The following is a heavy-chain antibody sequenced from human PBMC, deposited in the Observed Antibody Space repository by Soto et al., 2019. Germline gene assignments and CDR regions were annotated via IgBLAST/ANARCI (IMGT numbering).Heavy chain of an antibody. Sequence: GGSLRLSCEASGFAFTSYWMHWVRQAPGKGLVWVSGIKSDGTTTTYADSVKGRFTISRDNAKNTLYLQMNSLSAEDTALYYCARDVRAGYYYDSSGYYYDAFDIWGQGTMVTVSS. V-gene: IGHV3-74*01. CDR3: ARDVRAGYYYDSSGYYYDAFDI. CDR1: GFAFTSYW. CDR2: IKSDGTTT. D-gene: IGHD3-22*01. J-gene: IGHJ3*02.